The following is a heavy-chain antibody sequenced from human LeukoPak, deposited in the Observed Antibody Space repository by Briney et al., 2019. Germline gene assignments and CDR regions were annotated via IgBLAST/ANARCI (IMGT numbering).Heavy chain of an antibody. V-gene: IGHV1-18*01. CDR1: GYTFTSYG. CDR2: ISAYNGNT. D-gene: IGHD3-9*01. J-gene: IGHJ3*02. CDR3: ARDWGYYDILTGYYKGVAFDI. Sequence: ASVKVSCKASGYTFTSYGISWVRQAPGQGLEWMGWISAYNGNTNYAQKLQGRVTMTTDTSTSTAYMELRSLRSDDTAVYYCARDWGYYDILTGYYKGVAFDIWGQGTMVTVSS.